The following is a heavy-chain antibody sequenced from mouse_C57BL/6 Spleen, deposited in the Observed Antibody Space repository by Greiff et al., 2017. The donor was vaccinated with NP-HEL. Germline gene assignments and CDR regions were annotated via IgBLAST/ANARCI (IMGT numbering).Heavy chain of an antibody. D-gene: IGHD2-4*01. V-gene: IGHV1-55*01. Sequence: VQLQQSGAELVKPGASVKMSCKASGYTSTSYWITWVKQRPGQGLEWIGDLYPGSGSTNYNEKFKSKATLTVDTSSSTAYMQLSSLTSEDSAVYYCARWRYDYDSYYAMDYWGQGTSVTVSS. CDR2: LYPGSGST. J-gene: IGHJ4*01. CDR3: ARWRYDYDSYYAMDY. CDR1: GYTSTSYW.